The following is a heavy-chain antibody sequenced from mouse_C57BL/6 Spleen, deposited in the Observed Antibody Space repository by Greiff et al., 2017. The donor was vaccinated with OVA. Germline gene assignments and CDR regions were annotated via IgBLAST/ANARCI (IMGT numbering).Heavy chain of an antibody. D-gene: IGHD2-2*01. CDR2: IDPSDSYT. CDR1: GYTFTSYW. Sequence: QVQLQQPGAELVMPGASVKLSCKASGYTFTSYWMHWVKQRPGQGLEWIGEIDPSDSYTNYNQKFKGKSTLTVDKSSSTAYMQLSSLTSEDSAVYYCARGNYGYDGAWFAYWGQGTLVTVSA. J-gene: IGHJ3*01. V-gene: IGHV1-69*01. CDR3: ARGNYGYDGAWFAY.